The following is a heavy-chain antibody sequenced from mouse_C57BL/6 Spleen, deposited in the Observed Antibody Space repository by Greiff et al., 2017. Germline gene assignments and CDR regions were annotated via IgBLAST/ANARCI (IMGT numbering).Heavy chain of an antibody. Sequence: QVQLQQPGAELVSPGSSVKLSCKASGYTFTSYWMVWVKQRPGQGLEWIGNIYPSDSETHYNQKFKDKATLTVDKSSSTAYMQLSSLISEDSAVYYCARDFPSYWGQGTMVTVSA. CDR3: ARDFPSY. V-gene: IGHV1-61*01. CDR2: IYPSDSET. J-gene: IGHJ3*01. CDR1: GYTFTSYW.